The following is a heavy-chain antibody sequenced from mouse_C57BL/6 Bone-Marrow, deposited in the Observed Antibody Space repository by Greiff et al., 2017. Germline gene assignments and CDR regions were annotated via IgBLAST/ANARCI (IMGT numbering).Heavy chain of an antibody. D-gene: IGHD3-2*02. CDR3: THSSGTYSFDY. J-gene: IGHJ2*01. CDR2: IDPEDGDT. CDR1: GFNIKDYY. V-gene: IGHV14-1*01. Sequence: EVQLQQSGAELVRPGASVKLSCTASGFNIKDYYMHWVKQRPEQGLEWIGRIDPEDGDTEYAPKFQGKATLTADTSSNTAYLQLSSLTSEDTSVYYCTHSSGTYSFDYWGQGTTLTVSS.